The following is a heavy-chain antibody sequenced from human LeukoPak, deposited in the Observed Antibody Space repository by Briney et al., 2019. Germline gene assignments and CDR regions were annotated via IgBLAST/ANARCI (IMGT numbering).Heavy chain of an antibody. CDR3: ARHNKVSGSYPLDP. J-gene: IGHJ5*02. CDR2: IYNSVTT. V-gene: IGHV4-59*08. CDR1: GGSLSGYY. Sequence: SETLSLTCTVSGGSLSGYYWSWIRQPPGKGLEWIAYIYNSVTTNYNPSLKSRVTISIDTSNNQFSLRLSSVTAADTAVYYCARHNKVSGSYPLDPWGQGTLVTVSS. D-gene: IGHD1-26*01.